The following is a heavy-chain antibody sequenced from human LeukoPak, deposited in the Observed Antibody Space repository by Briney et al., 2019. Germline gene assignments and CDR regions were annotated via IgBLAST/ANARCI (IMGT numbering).Heavy chain of an antibody. J-gene: IGHJ6*02. V-gene: IGHV1-2*02. CDR3: ARVGVANGFYYYYYGMDV. CDR2: INPNSGGT. D-gene: IGHD2-8*01. Sequence: ASVKVSCKTSGYTFTDYYMHWVRQAPGQGLEWLGWINPNSGGTNSAQKFQGRVTMTTDTSTSTAYMELRSLRSDDTAVYYCARVGVANGFYYYYYGMDVWGQGTTVTVSS. CDR1: GYTFTDYY.